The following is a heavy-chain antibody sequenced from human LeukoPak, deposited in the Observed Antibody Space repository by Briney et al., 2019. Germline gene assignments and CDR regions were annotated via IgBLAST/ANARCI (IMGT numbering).Heavy chain of an antibody. D-gene: IGHD3-22*01. CDR2: ISGSGATT. CDR1: GFSFRTYA. J-gene: IGHJ4*02. Sequence: QPGGSLRLSCAASGFSFRTYAMTWVRQAPGKGLEWVSSISGSGATTYNADPLKGRFTISRDNSENTLCLQMNSLRAEDTAVYYCVKESTSSGYYYAPDYWGQGTLVTVS. V-gene: IGHV3-23*01. CDR3: VKESTSSGYYYAPDY.